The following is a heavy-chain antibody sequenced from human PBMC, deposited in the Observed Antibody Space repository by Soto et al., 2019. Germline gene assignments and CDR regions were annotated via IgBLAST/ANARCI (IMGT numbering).Heavy chain of an antibody. CDR3: TTQSTVVRGVIPPVGAMDV. D-gene: IGHD3-10*01. V-gene: IGHV3-15*01. CDR2: IKSKTDGGTT. CDR1: GFTFSNAW. Sequence: EVQLVESGGGLVKPGGSLRLSCAASGFTFSNAWMSWVRQAPGKGLEWVGRIKSKTDGGTTDYAAPVKGRFTISRCDXXNXMXXQMNSLKTEDTAVYYCTTQSTVVRGVIPPVGAMDVWGQGTTVTVSS. J-gene: IGHJ6*02.